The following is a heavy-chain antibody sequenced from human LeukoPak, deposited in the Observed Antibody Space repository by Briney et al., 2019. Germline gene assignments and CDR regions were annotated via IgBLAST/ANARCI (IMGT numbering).Heavy chain of an antibody. Sequence: GGSLRLSCVVSGFTFSRYWMSWVRQAPGKGLEWVASIKEGGSENYYVDSVKGRFTISRDDAKNSLYLQMNSLRAGDTAVYYCVRDCETHCGGDPPDYWGQGTPVIVFS. CDR1: GFTFSRYW. V-gene: IGHV3-7*01. D-gene: IGHD2-21*02. CDR3: VRDCETHCGGDPPDY. CDR2: IKEGGSEN. J-gene: IGHJ4*02.